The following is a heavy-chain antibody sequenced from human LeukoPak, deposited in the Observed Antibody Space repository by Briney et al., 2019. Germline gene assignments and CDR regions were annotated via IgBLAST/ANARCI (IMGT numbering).Heavy chain of an antibody. CDR2: IYYSGST. V-gene: IGHV4-39*01. J-gene: IGHJ4*02. D-gene: IGHD3-3*01. CDR1: GGSISSSSYY. CDR3: ARIYYDFWSGYGKYYFDY. Sequence: SETLSLTCTVSGGSISSSSYYWGWIRQPPGKGLEWIGSIYYSGSTYYNPSLKSRVTISVDTSKNQFSLKLSSVTAADTAVYYCARIYYDFWSGYGKYYFDYWGQGTLVTVSS.